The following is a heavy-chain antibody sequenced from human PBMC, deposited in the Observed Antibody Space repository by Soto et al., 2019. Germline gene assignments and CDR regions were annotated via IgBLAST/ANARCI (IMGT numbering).Heavy chain of an antibody. CDR2: INSDGSST. D-gene: IGHD6-13*01. Sequence: GGSLRLSCAASGFTFSSYWMHWVRQAPGKGLVWVSRINSDGSSTSYADSVKGRFTISRDNAKNTLYLQMNSLRAEDTAVYYCARISAFIAAAAFDIWGQGTMVTVSS. CDR3: ARISAFIAAAAFDI. J-gene: IGHJ3*02. CDR1: GFTFSSYW. V-gene: IGHV3-74*01.